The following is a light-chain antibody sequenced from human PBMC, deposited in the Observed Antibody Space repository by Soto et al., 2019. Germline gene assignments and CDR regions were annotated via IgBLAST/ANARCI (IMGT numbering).Light chain of an antibody. CDR1: SSDVGGYND. CDR2: EVS. CDR3: SSYARSSTRV. Sequence: QSALTQPASVSGSPGQSITISCTGTSSDVGGYNDVSWYQQHPGKAPKLMISEVSNRPSGVSNRFSGAKSGNTASRPISGLQAEDEADYYCSSYARSSTRVFGGGTKLTVL. V-gene: IGLV2-14*01. J-gene: IGLJ3*02.